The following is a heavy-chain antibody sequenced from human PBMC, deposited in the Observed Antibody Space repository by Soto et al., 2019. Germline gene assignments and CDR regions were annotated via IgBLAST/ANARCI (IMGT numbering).Heavy chain of an antibody. V-gene: IGHV3-7*01. D-gene: IGHD3-16*01. J-gene: IGHJ4*02. CDR2: IKEDGFGA. Sequence: PGGSLRLSCAASGLIFGRYFMSWVRQAPGKGLEWVANIKEDGFGAAYADSVKGRFFISRDIARNTLFLQMNSLRADDTAVYYCARDLGGPDYWGRGTSVTVSS. CDR3: ARDLGGPDY. CDR1: GLIFGRYF.